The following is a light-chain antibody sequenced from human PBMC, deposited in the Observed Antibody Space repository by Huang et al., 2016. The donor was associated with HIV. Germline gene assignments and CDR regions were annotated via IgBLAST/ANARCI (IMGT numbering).Light chain of an antibody. J-gene: IGKJ2*01. CDR1: RDISDY. CDR2: DAS. CDR3: QQYDNLPYT. Sequence: DIQMTQSPSSLSASVGDRITINCQASRDISDYLNWYQQRPGKAPKLLIHDASKLDTGVPSRFSGSGSGTDFTFTISSLQPEDFATYFCQQYDNLPYTFGQGTKLEF. V-gene: IGKV1-33*01.